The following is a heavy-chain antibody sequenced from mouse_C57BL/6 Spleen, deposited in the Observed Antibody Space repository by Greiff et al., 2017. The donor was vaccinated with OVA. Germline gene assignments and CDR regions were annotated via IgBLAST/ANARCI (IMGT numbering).Heavy chain of an antibody. Sequence: EVQLVESEGGLVQPGSSMKLSCTASGFTFSDYYMAWVRQVPEKGLEWVANINYDGSSTYYLDSLKSRFLISRDNAKNILYLQMSSLKSEDTATYYCARKGYYGSLYFDYWGQGTTLTVSS. D-gene: IGHD1-1*01. CDR3: ARKGYYGSLYFDY. J-gene: IGHJ2*01. V-gene: IGHV5-16*01. CDR1: GFTFSDYY. CDR2: INYDGSST.